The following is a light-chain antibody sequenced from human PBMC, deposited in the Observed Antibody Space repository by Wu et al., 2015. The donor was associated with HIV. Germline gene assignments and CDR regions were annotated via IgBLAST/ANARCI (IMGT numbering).Light chain of an antibody. V-gene: IGKV1-33*01. J-gene: IGKJ2*01. Sequence: DIQMTQSPSSLSASVGDNVTITCQASQDISKYLNWYQHRPGKAPKLLISDASNLETGVPSRLSGSGSGTEFTFTISSLQPEDTATYYCQQYNNLPAFGQGTKLEIK. CDR3: QQYNNLPA. CDR1: QDISKY. CDR2: DAS.